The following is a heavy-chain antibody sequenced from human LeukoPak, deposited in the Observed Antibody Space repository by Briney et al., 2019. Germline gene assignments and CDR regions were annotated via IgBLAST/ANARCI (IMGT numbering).Heavy chain of an antibody. CDR1: GFIFRRYI. CDR2: ISPDGNEM. D-gene: IGHD3-3*01. J-gene: IGHJ6*02. CDR3: AKSRYDVWSGYYHYYDMDV. Sequence: GGSLRLSCTVSGFIFRRYIMHWVRQAPAKGLEWVASISPDGNEMYHADSVKGRFTMSRDNSKNTLYLQMNSLRAEDTAAYYCAKSRYDVWSGYYHYYDMDVWGQGITVTVSS. V-gene: IGHV3-30-3*01.